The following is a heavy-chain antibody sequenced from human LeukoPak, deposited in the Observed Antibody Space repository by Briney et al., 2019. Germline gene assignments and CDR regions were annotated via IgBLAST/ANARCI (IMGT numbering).Heavy chain of an antibody. V-gene: IGHV3-33*06. Sequence: GSLRLSCAASGFTFSSYGMHWVRQAPGKGLEWVAVIWYDGSNKYYADSVKGRFTISRDNSKNTLYLQMNSLRAEDTAVYYCAKDSWYCSSTSCYRGNYFDYWGQGTLVTVSS. CDR1: GFTFSSYG. CDR3: AKDSWYCSSTSCYRGNYFDY. CDR2: IWYDGSNK. D-gene: IGHD2-2*01. J-gene: IGHJ4*02.